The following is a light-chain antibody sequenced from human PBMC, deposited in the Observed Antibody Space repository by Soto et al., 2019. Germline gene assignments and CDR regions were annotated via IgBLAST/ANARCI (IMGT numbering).Light chain of an antibody. V-gene: IGKV3-20*01. CDR2: GAS. J-gene: IGKJ1*01. CDR1: QSVSSSY. Sequence: EIVLTQSPGTLSLSSGARATLSCRANQSVSSSYLAWYQHKPGQATRLLIYGASTRATGIPGRFSGSGSGTDFALTITGLEPEDSAVYCCQQYSSSPWTFGQGTKVEIK. CDR3: QQYSSSPWT.